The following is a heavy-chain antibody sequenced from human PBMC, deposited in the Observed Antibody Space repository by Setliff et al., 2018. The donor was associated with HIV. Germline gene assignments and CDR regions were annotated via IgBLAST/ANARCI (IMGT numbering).Heavy chain of an antibody. CDR2: IIPIFGTA. Sequence: SVKVSCKASGGAFSSYAISWVRQAPGQGLEWMGGIIPIFGTANYAQKFQGRVTITTDESTGTAYMELSSLRSEDTAVYYCARGDHYYDSSGYDYWGQGTLVTVSS. CDR1: GGAFSSYA. V-gene: IGHV1-69*05. J-gene: IGHJ4*02. D-gene: IGHD3-22*01. CDR3: ARGDHYYDSSGYDY.